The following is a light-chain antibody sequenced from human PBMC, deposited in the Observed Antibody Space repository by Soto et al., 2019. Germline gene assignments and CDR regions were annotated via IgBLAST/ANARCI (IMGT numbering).Light chain of an antibody. V-gene: IGKV1-13*02. Sequence: AIQLTQSPSPLSASVGDRVTITCRASQGISSALAWYQQKPGKAPKLLIYDASSLESGVPSRFSGSGSGTDFTLTISSLQPEDFATYYCQQSDTFGQGTKLEIK. CDR2: DAS. J-gene: IGKJ2*01. CDR1: QGISSA. CDR3: QQSDT.